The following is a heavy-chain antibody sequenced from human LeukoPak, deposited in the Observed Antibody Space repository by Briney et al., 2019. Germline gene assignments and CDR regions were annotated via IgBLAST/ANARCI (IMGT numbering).Heavy chain of an antibody. J-gene: IGHJ4*02. CDR3: ARQAPGYTSGWSL. D-gene: IGHD6-19*01. CDR2: INQSGDT. Sequence: PSETLSLTCTVNSGTLSGYYWTWIRQPSGKGLEYIGEINQSGDTNYSPSLKSRITISVDASKNQFSLNLGSVTAADTAVYYCARQAPGYTSGWSLWGQGTLVTVSS. CDR1: SGTLSGYY. V-gene: IGHV4-34*01.